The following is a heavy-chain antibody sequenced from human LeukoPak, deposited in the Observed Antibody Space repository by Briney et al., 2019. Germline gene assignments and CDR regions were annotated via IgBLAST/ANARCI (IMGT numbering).Heavy chain of an antibody. J-gene: IGHJ4*02. CDR2: ISYDGSNK. CDR3: AKGTGFDY. V-gene: IGHV3-30*18. Sequence: PGRSLRLSCAASGFTFSSYGMHWVRQAPGKGLEWVAVISYDGSNKYYADSVKGRFTISGDNSKNTLYLQMNSLRAEDTAVYYCAKGTGFDYWGQGTLVTVSS. CDR1: GFTFSSYG.